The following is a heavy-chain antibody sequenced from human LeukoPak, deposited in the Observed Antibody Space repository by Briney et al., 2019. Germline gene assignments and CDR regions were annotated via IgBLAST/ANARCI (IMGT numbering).Heavy chain of an antibody. D-gene: IGHD6-6*01. CDR2: INHSGST. Sequence: SETLSLTSAVYGGSFSGYYWSWIRQPPGKGLEWIGEINHSGSTNYNPSLKSRVTISVDTSKNQFSLKLSSVTAADTAVYYCARGRRPYSSSSSYFVVWGKGTTVTVSS. CDR1: GGSFSGYY. V-gene: IGHV4-34*01. CDR3: ARGRRPYSSSSSYFVV. J-gene: IGHJ6*04.